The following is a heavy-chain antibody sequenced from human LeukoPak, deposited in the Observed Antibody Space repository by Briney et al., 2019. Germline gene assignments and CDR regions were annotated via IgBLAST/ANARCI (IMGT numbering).Heavy chain of an antibody. D-gene: IGHD5-18*01. CDR3: ATGYRYGKFDY. CDR1: GFTFDDYA. CDR2: ISWNSGSI. J-gene: IGHJ4*02. V-gene: IGHV3-9*01. Sequence: GGSLRLSCAASGFTFDDYAMHWVRQAPGKGLEWVSGISWNSGSIGYADSVKGRFTISRDNAKNSLYLQMNSLRAEDTALYYCATGYRYGKFDYWGQGTLVTVSS.